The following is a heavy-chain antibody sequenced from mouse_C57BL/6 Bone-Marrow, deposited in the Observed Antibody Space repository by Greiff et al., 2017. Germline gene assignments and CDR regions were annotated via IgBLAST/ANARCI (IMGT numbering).Heavy chain of an antibody. J-gene: IGHJ2*01. V-gene: IGHV14-4*01. CDR1: GFNIKDDY. D-gene: IGHD1-1*01. CDR2: IDPENGDT. Sequence: VQLKQSGAELVRPGASVKLSCTASGFNIKDDYMHWVKQRPEQGLEWIGWIDPENGDTEYASKFQGKATITAATSSNTAYLQRSSLTSEDTAVYYCTTVITTVPYFDYWGQGTTLTVSS. CDR3: TTVITTVPYFDY.